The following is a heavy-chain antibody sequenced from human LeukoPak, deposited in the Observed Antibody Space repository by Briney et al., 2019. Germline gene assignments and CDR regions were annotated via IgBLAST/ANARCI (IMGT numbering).Heavy chain of an antibody. J-gene: IGHJ4*02. CDR3: ARDWEVTGYFDY. CDR2: IWYDGSNK. V-gene: IGHV3-33*01. Sequence: GGSLRLSCAASAFTFSTSGMHWVRQAPGKGLEWVAVIWYDGSNKYYADSVKGRFTISRDNSKNTLYLQVDSLRAEDTAVYYCARDWEVTGYFDYWGQGTLVTVSS. D-gene: IGHD1-26*01. CDR1: AFTFSTSG.